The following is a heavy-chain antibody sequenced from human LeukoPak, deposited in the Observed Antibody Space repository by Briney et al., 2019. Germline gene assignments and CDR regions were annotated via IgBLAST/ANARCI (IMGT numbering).Heavy chain of an antibody. CDR3: ARDGPWDYGDQRGEY. CDR1: GVTFSIYS. J-gene: IGHJ4*02. CDR2: ISSSSYI. V-gene: IGHV3-21*01. D-gene: IGHD4-17*01. Sequence: GGSVRLSCAACGVTFSIYSVMWVREARGKGVEGVSSISSSSYIYYADSVKGRFTISRDNAKNSLYLQMNSLRAEDTAVYYCARDGPWDYGDQRGEYWGQGTLVTVSS.